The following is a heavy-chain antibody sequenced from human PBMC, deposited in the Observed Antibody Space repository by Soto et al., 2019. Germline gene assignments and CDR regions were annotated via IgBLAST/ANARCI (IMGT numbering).Heavy chain of an antibody. D-gene: IGHD5-18*01. J-gene: IGHJ6*02. CDR3: ARRSYSYGYYGMDV. CDR2: IIPIFGTA. CDR1: VGTFSSYA. V-gene: IGHV1-69*12. Sequence: QVQLVQSGAEVKKPGSSVKVSCKASVGTFSSYAISWVRQAPGQGLEWMGGIIPIFGTANYAQKFQGRVTSTADESTSTAYMELSSLRSEDTAVYYCARRSYSYGYYGMDVWGQGTTVTVSS.